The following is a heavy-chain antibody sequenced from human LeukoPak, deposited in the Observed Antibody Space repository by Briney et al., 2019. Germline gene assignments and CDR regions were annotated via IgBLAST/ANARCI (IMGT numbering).Heavy chain of an antibody. CDR2: ISSSGSTI. CDR3: ARDLSPGGYSYTH. Sequence: GGSLRLSCAASGFTFSSYEMNWVRQAPGKGLEWVSYISSSGSTIYYADSVEGRFTISRDNAKNSLYLQMNSLRAEDTAVYYCARDLSPGGYSYTHWGQGTLVTVSS. D-gene: IGHD6-13*01. J-gene: IGHJ4*02. V-gene: IGHV3-48*03. CDR1: GFTFSSYE.